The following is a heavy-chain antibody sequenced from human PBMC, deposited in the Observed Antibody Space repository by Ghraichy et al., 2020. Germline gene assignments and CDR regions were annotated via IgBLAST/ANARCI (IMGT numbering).Heavy chain of an antibody. Sequence: SETLSLTCTVSGDSVSSGSYYWSWIRQPPGKGLEWIGNIYYSGNTNYNPSLKSRVTISIDTSTNQFSLKLSSVTAADTAVYYCARDHCIGGNCYSTYYGVDLWGQGTTLGVPS. D-gene: IGHD2-15*01. CDR1: GDSVSSGSYY. V-gene: IGHV4-61*01. CDR2: IYYSGNT. J-gene: IGHJ6*02. CDR3: ARDHCIGGNCYSTYYGVDL.